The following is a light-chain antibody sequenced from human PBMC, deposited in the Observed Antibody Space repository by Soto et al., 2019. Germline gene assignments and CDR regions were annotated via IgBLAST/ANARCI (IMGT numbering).Light chain of an antibody. Sequence: VMTQAPATLSVSPGERATLSCRASQTINNNIAWYQLKDGQVPRLLIYGASTRATDIPARFSGSGSGTDFSLTISSLDPEDSAIYYCQQRSTWPTFGQGTRLEIK. J-gene: IGKJ5*01. CDR3: QQRSTWPT. CDR2: GAS. CDR1: QTINNN. V-gene: IGKV3-11*01.